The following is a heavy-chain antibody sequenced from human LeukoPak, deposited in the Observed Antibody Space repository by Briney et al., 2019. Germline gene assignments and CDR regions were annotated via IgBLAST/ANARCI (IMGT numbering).Heavy chain of an antibody. Sequence: ASVKVSCKASGYSFTDYYIHWVRQAPGQGLVWMGWISPKSGATKYAQKFQGRVTMTRDTSISTAYMELSRLTSNDAAMYYCARSPNRQSSDFRNGSPSRSDYFQMDVWGKGTTLTVSS. D-gene: IGHD3-3*01. CDR3: ARSPNRQSSDFRNGSPSRSDYFQMDV. CDR2: ISPKSGAT. J-gene: IGHJ6*03. CDR1: GYSFTDYY. V-gene: IGHV1-2*02.